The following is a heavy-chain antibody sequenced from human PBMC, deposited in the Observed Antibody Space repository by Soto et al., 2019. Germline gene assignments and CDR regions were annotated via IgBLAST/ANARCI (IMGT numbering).Heavy chain of an antibody. CDR2: TYYRSRWYN. D-gene: IGHD1-1*01. V-gene: IGHV6-1*01. Sequence: PSQTLSLTCAISGDSVSGNSAAWNWIRLSPSRGPEWLARTYYRSRWYNDYAVSVRSRITVNADTSKNQFSLQLTSVTPEDTAIYYCAGTTSHHWLYMDVWGRGTTVTVSS. J-gene: IGHJ6*03. CDR1: GDSVSGNSAA. CDR3: AGTTSHHWLYMDV.